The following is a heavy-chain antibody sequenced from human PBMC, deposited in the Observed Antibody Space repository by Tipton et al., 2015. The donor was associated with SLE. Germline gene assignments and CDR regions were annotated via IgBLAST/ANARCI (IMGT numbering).Heavy chain of an antibody. CDR1: GYSFTTYW. Sequence: VQLVQSGAEVKKPGESLKISCKGSGYSFTTYWIGWVRQMPGKGLEWMGIIYPGDSDTRYSPSFQGQVTISADKSTSTAYLQWSSLKASDTAMYYCARQIAAAGTPWYFDLWGRGTLVTVSS. CDR3: ARQIAAAGTPWYFDL. J-gene: IGHJ2*01. CDR2: IYPGDSDT. V-gene: IGHV5-51*01. D-gene: IGHD6-13*01.